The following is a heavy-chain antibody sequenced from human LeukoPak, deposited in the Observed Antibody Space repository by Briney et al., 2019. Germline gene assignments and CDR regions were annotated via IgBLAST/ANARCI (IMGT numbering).Heavy chain of an antibody. CDR3: ARVRGSWNDGSAFDI. Sequence: GGSLRLSCAASGFTFSSYSMNWVRQAPGKGLEWVSSISSSSSYIYYADSVKGRFTISRDNAKNSLYLQMSSLRAEDTAVYYCARVRGSWNDGSAFDIWGQGTMVTVSS. CDR2: ISSSSSYI. CDR1: GFTFSSYS. D-gene: IGHD1-1*01. J-gene: IGHJ3*02. V-gene: IGHV3-21*01.